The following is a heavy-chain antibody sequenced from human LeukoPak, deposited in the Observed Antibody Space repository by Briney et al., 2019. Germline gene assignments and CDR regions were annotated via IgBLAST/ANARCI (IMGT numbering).Heavy chain of an antibody. Sequence: SESLSLTCAIYSGSFSGYYWNWIRQPPGKGLEWIGEINHSGFTNDNPSLNSRVTMSVDTSKNQFSLNLTSVTAADTAVYYCAASGWTSGLDYWGQGT. J-gene: IGHJ4*02. V-gene: IGHV4-34*01. CDR2: INHSGFT. CDR3: AASGWTSGLDY. D-gene: IGHD6-19*01. CDR1: SGSFSGYY.